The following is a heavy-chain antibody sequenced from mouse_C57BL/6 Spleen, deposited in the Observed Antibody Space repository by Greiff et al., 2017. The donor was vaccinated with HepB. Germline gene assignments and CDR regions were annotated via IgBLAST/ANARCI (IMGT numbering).Heavy chain of an antibody. V-gene: IGHV1-72*01. J-gene: IGHJ2*01. Sequence: QVQLQQPGAELVKPGASVKLSCKASGYTFTSYWMHWVKQRPGRGLEWIVRIDPNSGGTKYNEKFKSKATLTVDKPSSKAYMQLSSLTSEDSAVYDCARDYGSSADYFGGWGQGTTLTFAS. D-gene: IGHD1-1*01. CDR3: ARDYGSSADYFGG. CDR2: IDPNSGGT. CDR1: GYTFTSYW.